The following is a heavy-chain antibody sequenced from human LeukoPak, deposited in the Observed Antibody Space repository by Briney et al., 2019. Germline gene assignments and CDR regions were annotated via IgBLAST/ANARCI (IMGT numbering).Heavy chain of an antibody. Sequence: GGSLRLSCAACGFTFSSYGMNWVRQAPGKGLEWVSYISSSGSTIYYADSVKGRFTISRDNAKNSLYLQMNSLRAEDTAVYYCASSMIVVVIYAFDIWGQGTMVTVSS. V-gene: IGHV3-48*03. D-gene: IGHD3-22*01. CDR1: GFTFSSYG. CDR3: ASSMIVVVIYAFDI. CDR2: ISSSGSTI. J-gene: IGHJ3*02.